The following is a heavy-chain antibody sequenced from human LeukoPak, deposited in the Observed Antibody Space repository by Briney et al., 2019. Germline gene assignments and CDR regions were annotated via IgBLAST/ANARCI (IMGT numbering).Heavy chain of an antibody. V-gene: IGHV3-74*01. CDR1: GLSFSTHW. CDR3: GSLTVVARDH. CDR2: INSDGSAT. D-gene: IGHD3-22*01. Sequence: PGGSLRLSCAASGLSFSTHWMHWVRQAPGKGLVYVAQINSDGSATAYADSVKGRFTISRDNAKNTLYLEMSSLRAEDTAVYYCGSLTVVARDHWGQGTLVTVSS. J-gene: IGHJ4*02.